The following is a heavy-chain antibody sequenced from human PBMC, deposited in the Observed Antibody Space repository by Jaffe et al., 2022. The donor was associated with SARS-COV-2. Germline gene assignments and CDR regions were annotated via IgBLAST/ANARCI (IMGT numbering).Heavy chain of an antibody. J-gene: IGHJ6*02. CDR2: IYYSGST. CDR3: ARHRVVGATLNYYYYYGMDV. Sequence: QVQLQESGPGLVKPSETLSLTCTVSGGSISSYYWSWIRQPPGKGLEWIGYIYYSGSTNYNPSLKSRVTISVDTSKNQFSLKLSSVTAADTAVYYCARHRVVGATLNYYYYYGMDVWGQGTTVTVSS. D-gene: IGHD1-26*01. CDR1: GGSISSYY. V-gene: IGHV4-59*08.